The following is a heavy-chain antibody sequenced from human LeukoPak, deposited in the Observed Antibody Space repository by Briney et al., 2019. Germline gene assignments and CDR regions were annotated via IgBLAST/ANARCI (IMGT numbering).Heavy chain of an antibody. CDR1: GGSISSYY. D-gene: IGHD3-10*01. CDR2: IYYSGST. V-gene: IGHV4-59*01. Sequence: SETLSLTCTASGGSISSYYWSWIRQPPGKGLEWIGYIYYSGSTNYNPSLKSRVTISVDTSKNQFSLKLSSVTAADTAVYYCARVYGSGSYSFDYWGQGTLVTVSS. CDR3: ARVYGSGSYSFDY. J-gene: IGHJ4*02.